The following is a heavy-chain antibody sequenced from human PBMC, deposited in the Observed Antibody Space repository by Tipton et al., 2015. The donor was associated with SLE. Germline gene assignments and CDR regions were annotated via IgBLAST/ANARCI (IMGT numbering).Heavy chain of an antibody. J-gene: IGHJ4*02. CDR1: GFTFDDYA. Sequence: SLRLSCAASGFTFDDYAMHWVRQAPGKGLEWVSGISWNSGSIGYADSVKGRFTISRDNAKNFLYLQMNSLRAEDTALYYCAKAPYSSSSGYFDYWGQGTRATVSS. CDR3: AKAPYSSSSGYFDY. V-gene: IGHV3-9*01. D-gene: IGHD6-6*01. CDR2: ISWNSGSI.